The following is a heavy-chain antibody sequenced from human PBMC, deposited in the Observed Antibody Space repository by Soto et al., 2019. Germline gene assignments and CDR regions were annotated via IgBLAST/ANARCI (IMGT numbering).Heavy chain of an antibody. CDR3: AREWGGAIWTRTVAADY. V-gene: IGHV3-33*01. D-gene: IGHD3-9*01. CDR1: GFTFSNYG. CDR2: IWRDGTNE. Sequence: QEQLVESGGGVVQPGRSLRLTCAASGFTFSNYGIHWVRQAPGKGLEWVAAIWRDGTNEYYTDSVKGRFTTSRDNSENTVYLERNHQRGEDTAICYGAREWGGAIWTRTVAADYWGQGTLVAVSS. J-gene: IGHJ4*02.